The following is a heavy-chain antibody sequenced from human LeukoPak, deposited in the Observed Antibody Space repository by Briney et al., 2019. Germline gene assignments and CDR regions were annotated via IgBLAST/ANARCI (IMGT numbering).Heavy chain of an antibody. J-gene: IGHJ4*02. CDR3: ASSRRYYYDSSGYYFDY. D-gene: IGHD3-22*01. CDR2: INPSGGST. Sequence: ASVKVSCKASGYTFTSYYMHWVRQAPGQGLEWMGIINPSGGSTSYAQKFQGRVTITADESTSTAYMELSSLRSEDTAVYYCASSRRYYYDSSGYYFDYWGQGTLVTVSS. V-gene: IGHV1-46*01. CDR1: GYTFTSYY.